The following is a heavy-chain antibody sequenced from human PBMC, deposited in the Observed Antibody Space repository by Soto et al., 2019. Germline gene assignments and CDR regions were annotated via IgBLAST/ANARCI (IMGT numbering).Heavy chain of an antibody. D-gene: IGHD2-15*01. CDR1: GYTFTGYY. CDR2: INPNSGGT. CDR3: ARDRYCSGGSCYWGDNWFDP. V-gene: IGHV1-2*02. J-gene: IGHJ5*02. Sequence: ASVKVSCKVSGYTFTGYYMHWVRQAPGQGLEWMGWINPNSGGTNYAQKFQGRVTMTRDTSISTAYMELSRLRSDDTAVYYCARDRYCSGGSCYWGDNWFDPWGQGTLVTVSS.